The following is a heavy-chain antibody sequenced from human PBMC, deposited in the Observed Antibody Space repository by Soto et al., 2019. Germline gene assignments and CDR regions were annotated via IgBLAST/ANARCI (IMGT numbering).Heavy chain of an antibody. Sequence: EVPLVESGGGLVQPAGYLRLSCAASGFTVIHNYMSWVRQAPGTGLEWFSLIYSADSTYYADSVKGRFTISRDNYKNTLYFQVTSLRSEDTDVYYCAGNSHQVYWGQRTLVTVSS. J-gene: IGHJ4*02. CDR3: AGNSHQVY. V-gene: IGHV3-66*01. D-gene: IGHD1-26*01. CDR1: GFTVIHNY. CDR2: IYSADST.